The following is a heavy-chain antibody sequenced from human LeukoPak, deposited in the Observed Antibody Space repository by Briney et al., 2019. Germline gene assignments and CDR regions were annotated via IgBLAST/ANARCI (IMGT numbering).Heavy chain of an antibody. V-gene: IGHV3-48*04. CDR3: ARDYTTAAAGTDY. CDR1: GFTFSRYS. J-gene: IGHJ4*02. Sequence: GGSLRLSCAASGFTFSRYSMNWVRQAPGTGLEWVSYISSITGTKYYADSVKGRFTISRDNAKNSLYLQMNSLRVEDTAVYYCARDYTTAAAGTDYWGQGTLVTVST. CDR2: ISSITGTK. D-gene: IGHD6-13*01.